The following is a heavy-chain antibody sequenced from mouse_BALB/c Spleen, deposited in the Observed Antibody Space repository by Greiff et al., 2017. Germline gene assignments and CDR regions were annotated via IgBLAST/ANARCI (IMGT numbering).Heavy chain of an antibody. J-gene: IGHJ2*01. CDR3: ARWDTTALDY. CDR1: GYAFSSYW. D-gene: IGHD1-2*01. V-gene: IGHV1-80*01. Sequence: VQLQQSGAELVRPGSSVKISCKASGYAFSSYWMNWVKQRPGQGLEWIGQIYPGDGDTNYNGKFKGKATLTADKSSSTAYMQLSSLTSEDSAVYFCARWDTTALDYWGQGTTLTVSS. CDR2: IYPGDGDT.